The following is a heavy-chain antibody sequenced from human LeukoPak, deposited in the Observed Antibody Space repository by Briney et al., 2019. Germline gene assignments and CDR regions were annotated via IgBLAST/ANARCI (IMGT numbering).Heavy chain of an antibody. D-gene: IGHD4-17*01. J-gene: IGHJ4*02. V-gene: IGHV1-8*01. CDR3: ARMPDTVTTGDY. Sequence: ASVKVSCKASGYTFTSYDINWVRQATGQGLEWMGWMNPNSGNTGYAQKFQGRVTITRDTSASTAYMELSSLRSEDTAVYYCARMPDTVTTGDYWGQGTLVTVSS. CDR1: GYTFTSYD. CDR2: MNPNSGNT.